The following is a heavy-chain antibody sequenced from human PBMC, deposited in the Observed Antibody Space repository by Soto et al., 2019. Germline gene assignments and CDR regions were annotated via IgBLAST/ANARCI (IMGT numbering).Heavy chain of an antibody. J-gene: IGHJ6*02. CDR1: GGAFGSNA. V-gene: IGHV1-69*13. D-gene: IGHD3-3*02. CDR2: IIPRSGTS. CDR3: GRGVFVLAQSTVTSAHYYYAMDV. Sequence: GASVKVSCKASGGAFGSNAITWVRQAPGQGLEWMGGIIPRSGTSNYAQKFQGRVTITADESTSTAYMELSSLRSEDTAVYYCGRGVFVLAQSTVTSAHYYYAMDVWGQGTMVTVSS.